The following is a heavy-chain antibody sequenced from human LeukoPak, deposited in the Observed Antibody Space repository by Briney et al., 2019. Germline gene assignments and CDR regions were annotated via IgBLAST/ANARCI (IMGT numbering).Heavy chain of an antibody. J-gene: IGHJ4*02. CDR2: ISGGGDST. CDR1: GLTFSNFA. CDR3: ARVLGPTDY. V-gene: IGHV3-23*01. Sequence: PGGSLRLSCAASGLTFSNFAMSWVRQAPGKGLEWVSAISGGGDSTYYADSVRGRFTISRDNAKNSLYLQMNSLRDEDTAVYYCARVLGPTDYWGQGTLVTVSS.